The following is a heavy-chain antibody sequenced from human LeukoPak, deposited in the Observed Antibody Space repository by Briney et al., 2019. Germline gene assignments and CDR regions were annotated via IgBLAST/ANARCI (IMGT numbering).Heavy chain of an antibody. CDR3: ARDGPAQMVDFDY. D-gene: IGHD3-10*01. CDR1: GYTFTGSGWY. V-gene: IGHV1-2*02. CDR2: IHPNNGAT. Sequence: DSVKVSCKASGYTFTGSGWYLYWLRQVPGQGLECVGWIHPNNGATLYAQKFQGRVAMTTDTSISTAYMELSRLRPDDTAMYYCARDGPAQMVDFDYWGQGTLVTVSS. J-gene: IGHJ4*02.